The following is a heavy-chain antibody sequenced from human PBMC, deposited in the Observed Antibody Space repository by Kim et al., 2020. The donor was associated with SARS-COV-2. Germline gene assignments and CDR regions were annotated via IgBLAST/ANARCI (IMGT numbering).Heavy chain of an antibody. D-gene: IGHD3-9*01. V-gene: IGHV3-23*01. Sequence: GGSLRLSCAASGFTFSSYAMSWVRQAPGKGLEWVSAISGSGGSTYYADSVKGRFTISRDNSKNTLYLQMNSLRAEDTAVYYCAKVAEVDILTGYYSKRLYNWFDPWGQGTLVTVSS. CDR1: GFTFSSYA. CDR3: AKVAEVDILTGYYSKRLYNWFDP. J-gene: IGHJ5*02. CDR2: ISGSGGST.